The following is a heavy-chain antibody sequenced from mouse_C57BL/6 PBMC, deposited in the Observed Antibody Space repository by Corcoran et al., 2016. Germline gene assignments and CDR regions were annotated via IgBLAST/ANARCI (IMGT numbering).Heavy chain of an antibody. Sequence: DVQLQESGPGLVKPSQSLSLTCSVTGYSITSGYYWNWIRQFPGNKLEWMGYISYDGSNNYNPSLKNRISITRDTSKNQFFLKLNSVTTEDTATYYCARENIRRYFDVWGTGTTVTVSS. CDR3: ARENIRRYFDV. CDR1: GYSITSGYY. J-gene: IGHJ1*03. CDR2: ISYDGSN. V-gene: IGHV3-6*01. D-gene: IGHD1-1*01.